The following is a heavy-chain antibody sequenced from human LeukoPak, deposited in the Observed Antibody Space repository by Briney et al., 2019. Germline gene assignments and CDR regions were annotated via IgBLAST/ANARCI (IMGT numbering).Heavy chain of an antibody. Sequence: GESLKISCKGSGYSFTSYWISWVRQMPGKGLEWMGRIDPSDSYTKYSPSFQGHVTISGDESISTAYLQWNSLKASDTAIYYCARRGEVGKAFDIWGRGTMVTVSS. J-gene: IGHJ3*02. CDR2: IDPSDSYT. CDR3: ARRGEVGKAFDI. V-gene: IGHV5-10-1*01. CDR1: GYSFTSYW. D-gene: IGHD1-26*01.